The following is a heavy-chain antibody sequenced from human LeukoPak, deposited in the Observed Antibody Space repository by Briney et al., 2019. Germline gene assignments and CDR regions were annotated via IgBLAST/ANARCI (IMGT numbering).Heavy chain of an antibody. CDR1: GFTLSSYA. CDR2: ISVSGNT. J-gene: IGHJ2*01. D-gene: IGHD6-19*01. Sequence: GGSLRLSCAASGFTLSSYAMSWVRQAPGKGLEWVSAISVSGNTYHADSVKGRFTISRDSSKNTLYLQMNRLRAEDAAVYYCAKVGGQWLVERCFDLWGRGTLVTVSS. V-gene: IGHV3-23*01. CDR3: AKVGGQWLVERCFDL.